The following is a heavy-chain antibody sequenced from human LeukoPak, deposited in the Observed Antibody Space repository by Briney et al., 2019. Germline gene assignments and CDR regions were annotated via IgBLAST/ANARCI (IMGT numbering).Heavy chain of an antibody. V-gene: IGHV3-48*03. J-gene: IGHJ4*02. D-gene: IGHD3-10*01. CDR2: ISSSGSTI. CDR1: GFTFSSYE. Sequence: GGSLRLSCAASGFTFSSYEMNWVRQAPGKGLEWVSYISSSGSTIYYADSVKGRFTISRDNAKNSLYLQMNSLRAEDTAVYYCAKVIRETYYYGSGSSFDYWGQGTLVTVSS. CDR3: AKVIRETYYYGSGSSFDY.